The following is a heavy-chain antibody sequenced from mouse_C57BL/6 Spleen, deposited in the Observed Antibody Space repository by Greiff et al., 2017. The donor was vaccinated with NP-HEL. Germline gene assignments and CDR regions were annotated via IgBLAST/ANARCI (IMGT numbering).Heavy chain of an antibody. CDR1: GYTFTSYG. V-gene: IGHV1-81*01. J-gene: IGHJ2*01. Sequence: VQLQQSGAELARPGASVKLSCKASGYTFTSYGISWVKQRPGQGLEWIGEIYPRSGYTYYNEKFKGKATLTADKSSSTAYMELRSLTSEDSAVYYCARDDYDAGYFGDWGQGTTVTVAT. CDR2: IYPRSGYT. D-gene: IGHD2-4*01. CDR3: ARDDYDAGYFGD.